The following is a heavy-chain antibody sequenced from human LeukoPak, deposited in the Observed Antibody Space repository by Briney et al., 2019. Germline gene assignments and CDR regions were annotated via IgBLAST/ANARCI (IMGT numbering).Heavy chain of an antibody. Sequence: ASVKVSCKASGYTFTSYDINWVRQATGQGLEWTGWMNPNSGNTGYAQKFQGRVTMTRNTSISTAYMELSSLRSEDTAVYYCARFNSPGGRWLQHAYYYGMDVWGQGTTVTVSS. CDR3: ARFNSPGGRWLQHAYYYGMDV. V-gene: IGHV1-8*01. CDR2: MNPNSGNT. CDR1: GYTFTSYD. J-gene: IGHJ6*02. D-gene: IGHD5-24*01.